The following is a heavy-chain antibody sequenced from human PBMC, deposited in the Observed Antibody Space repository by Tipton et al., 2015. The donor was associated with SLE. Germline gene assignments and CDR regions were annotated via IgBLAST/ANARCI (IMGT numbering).Heavy chain of an antibody. CDR1: GGSVSSSSKY. J-gene: IGHJ3*01. Sequence: TLSLTCTVSGGSVSSSSKYWAWIRQPPGKGLEWIGSIYYTGTTTYYNSFLKSRVTMSVDTSKNQFSLMVNSVTAADTAVYYCARALDYGSGSPNAFDFWGQGTLVTVSS. D-gene: IGHD3-10*01. CDR3: ARALDYGSGSPNAFDF. CDR2: IYYTGTTT. V-gene: IGHV4-39*07.